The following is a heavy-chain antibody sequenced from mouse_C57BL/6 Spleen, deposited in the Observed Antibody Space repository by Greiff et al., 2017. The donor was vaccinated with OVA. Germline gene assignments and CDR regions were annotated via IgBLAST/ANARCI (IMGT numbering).Heavy chain of an antibody. J-gene: IGHJ4*01. CDR3: ARGIYYGNPYYYAMDY. V-gene: IGHV1-22*01. Sequence: VQLQQSGPELVKPGASVKMSCKASGYTFTDYYMHWVKQSHGQGLEWIGYINPNHGGTSYNQKFKGKATLTVNKSSSSAYMELRSLTSEDSAVYYFARGIYYGNPYYYAMDYWGQGTSVTVSS. CDR1: GYTFTDYY. CDR2: INPNHGGT. D-gene: IGHD2-1*01.